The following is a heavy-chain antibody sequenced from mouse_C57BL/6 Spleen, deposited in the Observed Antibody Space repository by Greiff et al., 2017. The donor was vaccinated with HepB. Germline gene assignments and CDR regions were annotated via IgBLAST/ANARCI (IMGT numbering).Heavy chain of an antibody. Sequence: EVQLQQSGPELVKPGASVKIPCKASGYTFTDYNMDWVKQSHGKSLEWIGDINPNNGGTIYNQKFKGKATLTVDKSSSTAYLELRSLTSEDTAVYYCARGGWLLQYFDVWGTGTTVTVAS. V-gene: IGHV1-18*01. D-gene: IGHD2-3*01. CDR2: INPNNGGT. J-gene: IGHJ1*03. CDR1: GYTFTDYN. CDR3: ARGGWLLQYFDV.